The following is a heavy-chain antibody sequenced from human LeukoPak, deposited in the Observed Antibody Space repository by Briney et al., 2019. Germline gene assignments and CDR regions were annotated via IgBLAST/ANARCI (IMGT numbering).Heavy chain of an antibody. CDR3: ARGYSGWYTHFDY. CDR2: INPSGGST. J-gene: IGHJ4*02. Sequence: ASVKVSCMASGSTFTNYYMHWVRQAPGQGLEWMGIINPSGGSTSYAQKFQGRVTMTRDTSTSTVYMELSSLRSEDTAVYYCARGYSGWYTHFDYWGQGTLVTVSS. D-gene: IGHD6-19*01. CDR1: GSTFTNYY. V-gene: IGHV1-46*01.